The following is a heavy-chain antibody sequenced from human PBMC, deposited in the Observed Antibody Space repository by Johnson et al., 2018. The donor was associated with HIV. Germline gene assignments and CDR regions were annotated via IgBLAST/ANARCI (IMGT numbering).Heavy chain of an antibody. CDR1: GFTFDDYG. CDR2: ISWNSGSI. V-gene: IGHV3-20*04. J-gene: IGHJ3*02. Sequence: VQLVESGGGVVRPGGSLRLSCAASGFTFDDYGMSWVRQAPGKGLEWVSGISWNSGSIGYADSVKGRFTISRDNAKNSLYLQMNSLRAEDTALYYCAKVRERPVTTRTDAFDIWGQGTMVTVSS. D-gene: IGHD4-17*01. CDR3: AKVRERPVTTRTDAFDI.